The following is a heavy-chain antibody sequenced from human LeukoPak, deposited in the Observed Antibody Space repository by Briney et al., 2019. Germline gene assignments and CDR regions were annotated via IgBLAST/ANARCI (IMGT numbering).Heavy chain of an antibody. V-gene: IGHV4-59*01. J-gene: IGHJ6*03. Sequence: PSETLSLTCSVSGDSITMYYWTWLGQPPGKGLEGVGYVDHTGRTNFNPSLNGGVTIFRDTSRNLFSLRPTSVTAADTAVYFCARGRVSSSTWHSTYYYYFYMDVWGKGTTVTVSS. CDR1: GDSITMYY. D-gene: IGHD4-11*01. CDR2: VDHTGRT. CDR3: ARGRVSSSTWHSTYYYYFYMDV.